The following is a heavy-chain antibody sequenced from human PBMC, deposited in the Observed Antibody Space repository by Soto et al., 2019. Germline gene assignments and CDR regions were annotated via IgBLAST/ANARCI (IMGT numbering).Heavy chain of an antibody. V-gene: IGHV4-34*01. J-gene: IGHJ4*02. CDR2: INHSGST. D-gene: IGHD6-13*01. Sequence: QVQLQQWGAGLLKPSETLSLTCAVYGGSFSGYYWSWIRQPPGKGLEWIGEINHSGSTNYNPSLKSRVAIAVDPSQNHSSRNLSSVPAADTVLYYCARPAIPAAVSAFDYWGQGTLVTVSS. CDR3: ARPAIPAAVSAFDY. CDR1: GGSFSGYY.